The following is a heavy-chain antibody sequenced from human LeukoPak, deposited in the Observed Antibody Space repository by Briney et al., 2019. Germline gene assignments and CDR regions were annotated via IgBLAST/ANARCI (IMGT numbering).Heavy chain of an antibody. V-gene: IGHV4-39*01. CDR2: IYSSGTT. Sequence: SETLSLTCTVSGASINTINYSWGWNRQPPGKGLEWIGSIYSSGTTHYNPSLKSRLTISVDTSKNQFSLKVMSVTAADTAVYCARRTDSQTSNYFDSWGQGTLVTVSS. D-gene: IGHD1-1*01. CDR3: ARRTDSQTSNYFDS. J-gene: IGHJ5*01. CDR1: GASINTINYS.